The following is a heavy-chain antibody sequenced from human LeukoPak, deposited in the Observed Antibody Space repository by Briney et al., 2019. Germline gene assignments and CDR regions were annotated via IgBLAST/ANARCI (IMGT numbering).Heavy chain of an antibody. Sequence: PGGSLRLSCAASGFTVSSNYMSWVRQAPGKGLEWVSVIYSGGSTYYADSVKGRFTISRDNSKNTLYLQMNSLRAEDTAVYYCAKGSAAARPYYFDSWGQGTLVAVSS. J-gene: IGHJ4*02. CDR2: IYSGGST. CDR3: AKGSAAARPYYFDS. CDR1: GFTVSSNY. V-gene: IGHV3-53*01. D-gene: IGHD6-6*01.